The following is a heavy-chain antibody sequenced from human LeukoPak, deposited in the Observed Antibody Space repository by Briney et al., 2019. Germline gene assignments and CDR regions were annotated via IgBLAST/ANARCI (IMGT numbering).Heavy chain of an antibody. Sequence: PSETLPLTCTVSGGSISSYYWSWIQQPPGKGLEWIGYIYYSGSTNYNPSLKSRVTISVDTSKNQFSLKLSSVTAADTAVYYCARNSKWLSPDYWGQGTLVTVSS. V-gene: IGHV4-59*01. D-gene: IGHD3-22*01. CDR3: ARNSKWLSPDY. CDR2: IYYSGST. J-gene: IGHJ4*02. CDR1: GGSISSYY.